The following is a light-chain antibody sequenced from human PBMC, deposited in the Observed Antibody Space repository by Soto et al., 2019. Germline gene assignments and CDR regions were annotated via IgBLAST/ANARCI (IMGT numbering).Light chain of an antibody. CDR1: SSNIGDNY. J-gene: IGLJ1*01. CDR2: DND. CDR3: GTWDDRLDGHYV. Sequence: QSVLTQPPSVSAAPGQQVTISCSGSSSNIGDNYVSWYQHLPGTAPKLVVYDNDRRPSGIPGRFSGSKSGTSTTLVITGLQTGDEADYYCGTWDDRLDGHYVFGTGTKLTVL. V-gene: IGLV1-51*01.